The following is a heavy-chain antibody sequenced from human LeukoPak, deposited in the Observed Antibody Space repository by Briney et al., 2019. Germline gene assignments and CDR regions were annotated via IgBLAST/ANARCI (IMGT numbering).Heavy chain of an antibody. V-gene: IGHV1-2*02. Sequence: ASVKVSCKASGYTFTGYYMHWVRQAPGQGLEWMGWINPNSGGTNYAQKFQGRVTMTRDTSISTAYMELSRLRSDDTAVYYCARDSMVVAARGVAFDIWGQGTMVTVSS. D-gene: IGHD2-15*01. CDR2: INPNSGGT. CDR1: GYTFTGYY. CDR3: ARDSMVVAARGVAFDI. J-gene: IGHJ3*02.